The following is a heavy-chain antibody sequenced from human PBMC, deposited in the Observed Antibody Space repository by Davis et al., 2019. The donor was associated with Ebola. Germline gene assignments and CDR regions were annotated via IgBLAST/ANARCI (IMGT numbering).Heavy chain of an antibody. CDR1: GFTFSSYA. Sequence: PGGSLRLSCAASGFTFSSYAMSWVRQAPGKGLEWVSAISGSGGSTYYADSVKGRFTISRDNSKNTLYLQMNSLRAEDTAVYYCARGRGYCSGGSCGDYWGQGTLVTVSS. J-gene: IGHJ4*02. CDR3: ARGRGYCSGGSCGDY. V-gene: IGHV3-23*01. D-gene: IGHD2-15*01. CDR2: ISGSGGST.